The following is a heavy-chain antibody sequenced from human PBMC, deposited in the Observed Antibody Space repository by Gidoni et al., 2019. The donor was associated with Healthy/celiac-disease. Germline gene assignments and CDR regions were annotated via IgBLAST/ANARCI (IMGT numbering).Heavy chain of an antibody. CDR2: IRYDGSNK. CDR1: GFTFSSYG. Sequence: QVQLVESGGGVVQPGGSLRLSCAASGFTFSSYGMHWVRQAPGKGLEWVAFIRYDGSNKYYADSVKGRFTISRDNSKNTLYLQMNSLRAEDTAVYYCAKETTVVTRGGDWGQGTLVTVSS. D-gene: IGHD4-17*01. V-gene: IGHV3-30*02. CDR3: AKETTVVTRGGD. J-gene: IGHJ4*02.